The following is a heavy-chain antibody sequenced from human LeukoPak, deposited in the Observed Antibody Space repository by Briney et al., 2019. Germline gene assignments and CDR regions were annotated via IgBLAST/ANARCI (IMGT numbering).Heavy chain of an antibody. V-gene: IGHV4-4*02. D-gene: IGHD3-22*01. CDR2: IYHSGTT. CDR3: ARMVYDTSGYYPSFDY. J-gene: IGHJ4*02. CDR1: GFTFSSYGM. Sequence: GSLRLSCAASGFTFSSYGMSWVRQPPGKGLEWIGEIYHSGTTNSNPSLKSRVAISVDKSNNQFSLRLSSVTAADTAVYYCARMVYDTSGYYPSFDYWGQGTLVTVSS.